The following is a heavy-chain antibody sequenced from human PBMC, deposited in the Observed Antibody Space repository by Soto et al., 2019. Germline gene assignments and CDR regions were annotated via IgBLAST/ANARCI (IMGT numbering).Heavy chain of an antibody. CDR2: ISYDGSNK. Sequence: VQLVESGGGVVQPGRSLRLSCAASGFTFSSYGMHWVRQAPGKGLEWVAVISYDGSNKYYADSVKGRFTISRDNSKNTLYLQMNSLRAEDTAVYYCAKDRPAAAGGGVGWFDPWGQGTLVTVSS. V-gene: IGHV3-30*18. J-gene: IGHJ5*02. D-gene: IGHD6-13*01. CDR1: GFTFSSYG. CDR3: AKDRPAAAGGGVGWFDP.